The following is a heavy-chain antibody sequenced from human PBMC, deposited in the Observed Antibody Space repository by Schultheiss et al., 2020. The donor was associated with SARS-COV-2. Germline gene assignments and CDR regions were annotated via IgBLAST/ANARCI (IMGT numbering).Heavy chain of an antibody. Sequence: SETLSLTCTVSGGSISSGGYYWSWIRQHPGKGLEWVGSIYYSGRTYYNAALRSRVTISVDTSKNQFSLRLSSVTAADRAVYYCARRVWGLQDLGVDTWGQGTLVTVSS. V-gene: IGHV4-39*01. CDR1: GGSISSGGYY. CDR3: ARRVWGLQDLGVDT. J-gene: IGHJ5*02. D-gene: IGHD3-16*01. CDR2: IYYSGRT.